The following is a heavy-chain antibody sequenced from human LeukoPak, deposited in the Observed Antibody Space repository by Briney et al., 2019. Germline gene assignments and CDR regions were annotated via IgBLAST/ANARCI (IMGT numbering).Heavy chain of an antibody. CDR1: GGSISSYY. CDR3: ARDPYCYGSGSYWSWFDP. D-gene: IGHD3-10*01. J-gene: IGHJ5*02. V-gene: IGHV4-4*07. CDR2: IYTSGST. Sequence: SETLSLTCTVSGGSISSYYWSWIRQPAGKGLEWIGRIYTSGSTNYNPSLKSRVTMSVDTSKNQFSLKLSSVTAADTAVYYCARDPYCYGSGSYWSWFDPWGQGTLVTVSS.